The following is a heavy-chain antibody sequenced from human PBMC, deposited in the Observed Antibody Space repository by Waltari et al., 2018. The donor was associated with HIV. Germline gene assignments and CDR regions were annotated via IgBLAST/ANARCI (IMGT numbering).Heavy chain of an antibody. CDR3: TRRTDFGLDV. D-gene: IGHD2-21*02. J-gene: IGHJ6*02. CDR1: GSNYNYFN. Sequence: LVESGGHVVLPGRSLRLSCVASGSNYNYFNIHWVRQVAGGGLEWVAAISYDGKNNFVADSVKDRFSVSRESSHNSVFLKLNALRLNDTAVYFCTRRTDFGLDVWGQGTAIIVS. V-gene: IGHV3-30*04. CDR2: ISYDGKNN.